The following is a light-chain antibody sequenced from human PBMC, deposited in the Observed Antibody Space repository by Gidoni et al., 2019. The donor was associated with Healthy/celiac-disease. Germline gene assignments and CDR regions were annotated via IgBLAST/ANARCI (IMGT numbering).Light chain of an antibody. CDR1: SSDVGGYNY. Sequence: QSALTQPASVSGSPGQSINISCTGTSSDVGGYNYVSWYQQHPGKAPKLMIYEVSNRPSGVSNRFSGSKSGNTASLTISGLQAEDEADYYCSSYTSSAVVFGGGTKLTVL. CDR2: EVS. J-gene: IGLJ2*01. V-gene: IGLV2-14*01. CDR3: SSYTSSAVV.